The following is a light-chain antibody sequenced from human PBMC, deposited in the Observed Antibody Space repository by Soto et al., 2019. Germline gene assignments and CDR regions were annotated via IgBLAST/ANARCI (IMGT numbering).Light chain of an antibody. CDR3: QQRSNWPPSIT. CDR1: QSVSSY. CDR2: DAS. J-gene: IGKJ5*01. Sequence: EVVLTQSPATLSLSPGERATLSCRASQSVSSYLALYQQKPVQTPRLLIYDASNSATGIPARFSGSGSGTDFTLTISSLEPEDFAVYFCQQRSNWPPSITFGQGTRLEIK. V-gene: IGKV3-11*01.